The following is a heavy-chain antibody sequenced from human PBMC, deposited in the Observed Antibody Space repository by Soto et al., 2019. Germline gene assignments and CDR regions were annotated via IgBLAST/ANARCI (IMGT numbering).Heavy chain of an antibody. CDR2: IYYSGST. J-gene: IGHJ5*02. CDR3: ARLYMVRGVMDWFDP. D-gene: IGHD3-10*01. CDR1: CGSISSSSYY. Sequence: SETLSLTCTVSCGSISSSSYYWGWIRQPPGKGLEWIGSIYYSGSTYYNPSLKSRVTISVDTSKNQFSLKLSSVTAADTAVYYCARLYMVRGVMDWFDPWGQGTLVTVS. V-gene: IGHV4-39*07.